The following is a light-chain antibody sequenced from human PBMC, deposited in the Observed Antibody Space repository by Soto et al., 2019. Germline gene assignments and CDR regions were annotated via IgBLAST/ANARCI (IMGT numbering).Light chain of an antibody. J-gene: IGKJ4*01. Sequence: EIVLTQSPDTLSLSPGEIATVSCRASQSVGSDLAWYQQKPGLAPRLLNYDASNMATGIPGRFSGSGSGTDFTLTISSLEPEDSAVYYCQQHSKWPLTFGGGTKVEIK. CDR3: QQHSKWPLT. CDR2: DAS. CDR1: QSVGSD. V-gene: IGKV3-11*01.